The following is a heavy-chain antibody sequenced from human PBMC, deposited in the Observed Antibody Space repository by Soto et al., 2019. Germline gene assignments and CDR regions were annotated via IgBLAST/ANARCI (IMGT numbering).Heavy chain of an antibody. D-gene: IGHD3-22*01. CDR2: INHSGNI. Sequence: PSETLSLTCAVYGGSFSCYYWIWIRQSPGKGLEWIGEINHSGNINYNPSLKSRVTISVDTSKNQFSLKLRSVTAADTAIYYCARGNGMILAVQGDAPDKYYLDSWSQGTLVTVSS. V-gene: IGHV4-34*01. CDR1: GGSFSCYY. J-gene: IGHJ4*02. CDR3: ARGNGMILAVQGDAPDKYYLDS.